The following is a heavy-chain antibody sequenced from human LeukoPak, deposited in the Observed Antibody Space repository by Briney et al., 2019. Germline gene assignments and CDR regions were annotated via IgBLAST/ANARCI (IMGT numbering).Heavy chain of an antibody. V-gene: IGHV3-23*01. CDR3: ASQLGYCSSTSCYIGAFDI. CDR2: ISGSGGST. CDR1: GFTFSSYA. D-gene: IGHD2-2*02. Sequence: GGSLRLSCAASGFTFSSYAMSWVRQAPGKGLEWVSAISGSGGSTYYADSVKGRFTISRDNSKNTLYLQMNSLRAADTAVYYCASQLGYCSSTSCYIGAFDIWGQGTMVTVSS. J-gene: IGHJ3*02.